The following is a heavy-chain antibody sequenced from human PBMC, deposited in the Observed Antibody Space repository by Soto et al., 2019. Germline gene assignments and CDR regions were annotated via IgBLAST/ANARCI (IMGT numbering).Heavy chain of an antibody. D-gene: IGHD2-15*01. J-gene: IGHJ4*02. CDR3: ARCGGRWDY. V-gene: IGHV4-30-2*01. Sequence: SETLSLTCAVSGDSISSGGYSWTWIRQPPGKGLEWIGYTYDSGRTDYSPSLKSRVSISVDRSKNQFSLKLNSVTAADTAVYYCARCGGRWDYWGKGTLVTVSP. CDR1: GDSISSGGYS. CDR2: TYDSGRT.